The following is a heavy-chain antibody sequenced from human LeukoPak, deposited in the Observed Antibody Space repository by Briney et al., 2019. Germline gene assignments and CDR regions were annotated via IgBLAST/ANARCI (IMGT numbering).Heavy chain of an antibody. CDR1: GDTFTGYY. J-gene: IGHJ4*02. Sequence: ASVKVSCKASGDTFTGYYMHWVRQAPGQGLEWMGWINPNSGGTNYAQKFQGRVAMTRDTSISTAYMELSRLTFDDTALYYCAKAATVGGSPTYYFDYWGQGTLVTVSS. CDR3: AKAATVGGSPTYYFDY. D-gene: IGHD4-11*01. CDR2: INPNSGGT. V-gene: IGHV1-2*02.